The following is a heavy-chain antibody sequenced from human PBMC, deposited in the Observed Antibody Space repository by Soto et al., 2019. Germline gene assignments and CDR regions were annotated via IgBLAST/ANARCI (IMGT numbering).Heavy chain of an antibody. J-gene: IGHJ6*02. CDR3: ARALPLSSGYATYGMDV. CDR1: GGSISSSNW. CDR2: IYHSGST. Sequence: NPSETLSLTCAVSGGSISSSNWWSWVRQPPGKGLEWIGEIYHSGSTNYNPSLRSRGTRAVDKAKNQFSLKLSSVTAADTAVYYCARALPLSSGYATYGMDVWGQGTTVTVSS. V-gene: IGHV4-4*02. D-gene: IGHD3-22*01.